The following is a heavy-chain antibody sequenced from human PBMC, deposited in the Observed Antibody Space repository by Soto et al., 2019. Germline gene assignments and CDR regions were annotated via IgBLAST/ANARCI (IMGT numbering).Heavy chain of an antibody. Sequence: QVQLQESGPGLVKPSETLSLTCTVSGGSVSSGSYYWSWIRQPPGKGLEWIGYIYYSGSTNYNPSLKSRVTISVDTSQNQFSLKLISVTAADTAVYYCASGGTYCGGDGYFHWGQGTLVTVSS. CDR3: ASGGTYCGGDGYFH. D-gene: IGHD2-21*02. J-gene: IGHJ4*02. V-gene: IGHV4-61*01. CDR2: IYYSGST. CDR1: GGSVSSGSYY.